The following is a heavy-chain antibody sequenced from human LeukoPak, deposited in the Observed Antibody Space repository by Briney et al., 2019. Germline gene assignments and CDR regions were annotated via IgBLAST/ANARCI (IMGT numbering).Heavy chain of an antibody. V-gene: IGHV3-30-3*01. J-gene: IGHJ4*02. Sequence: GGSLRLSCAASGFTFSSYAMHWVRQAPGKGLEWVAVISYDGSNKYYADSVKGRFTISRDNSKNTLYLQMNSLRAEDTAVYYCARVAAPIYYFDYWGQGTLVTVSS. CDR1: GFTFSSYA. D-gene: IGHD3-9*01. CDR3: ARVAAPIYYFDY. CDR2: ISYDGSNK.